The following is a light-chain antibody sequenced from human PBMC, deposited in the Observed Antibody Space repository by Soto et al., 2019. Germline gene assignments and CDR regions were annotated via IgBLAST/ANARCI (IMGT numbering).Light chain of an antibody. CDR3: ASYTSSSTLL. CDR2: DVS. Sequence: QSALTQPASVSGSPGQSITISCTGTSSDVGTYNYVSWYQHHPGKAPKLMIFDVSNRPSGVSNRFSASKSGNTASLTVSGLQAEDEADYYCASYTSSSTLLFGGGTKLTVL. J-gene: IGLJ3*02. V-gene: IGLV2-14*03. CDR1: SSDVGTYNY.